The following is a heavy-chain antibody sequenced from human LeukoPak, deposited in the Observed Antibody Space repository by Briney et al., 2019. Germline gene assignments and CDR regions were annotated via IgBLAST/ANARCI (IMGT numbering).Heavy chain of an antibody. J-gene: IGHJ4*02. CDR3: ALGYCSGGDCYAKPYYFDH. CDR2: ISASGDTT. Sequence: GRSLRLSCAASGFTFRAYAMSWVCQAPGKGLEWVSLISASGDTTYYADSVKGRFTISRDNSRNTLYLQMSSLRAEDTAVYYCALGYCSGGDCYAKPYYFDHWGQGTLVTVSS. V-gene: IGHV3-23*01. D-gene: IGHD2-15*01. CDR1: GFTFRAYA.